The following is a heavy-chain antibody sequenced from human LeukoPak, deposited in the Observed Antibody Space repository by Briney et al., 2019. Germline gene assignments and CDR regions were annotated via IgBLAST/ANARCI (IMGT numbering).Heavy chain of an antibody. CDR1: GFNFRNYW. CDR2: IKDDGRDK. Sequence: GGSLRLSCAASGFNFRNYWISWVRQAPGKGLEWVANIKDDGRDKYYVDSVKGRFTISRDNARNSLSLQMNSLRVEDTAVYYCARDTGGGFDPWAREPWSPSPQ. V-gene: IGHV3-7*01. D-gene: IGHD1-1*01. J-gene: IGHJ5*02. CDR3: ARDTGGGFDP.